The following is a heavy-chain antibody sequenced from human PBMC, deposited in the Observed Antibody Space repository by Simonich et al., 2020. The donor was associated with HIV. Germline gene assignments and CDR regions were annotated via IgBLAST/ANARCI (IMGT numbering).Heavy chain of an antibody. J-gene: IGHJ4*02. D-gene: IGHD2-2*01. Sequence: QVQLQQWGAGLLKPSETLSLTCAVYGGSFSGYYWSWIRQPPGKGLEWIGEINHSGSTNYNPSLKRRVTISVDTSKNQFSLKLSSVTAADTAVYYCARGFYQRLYYFDYWGQGNLVTVSS. CDR2: INHSGST. CDR1: GGSFSGYY. V-gene: IGHV4-34*01. CDR3: ARGFYQRLYYFDY.